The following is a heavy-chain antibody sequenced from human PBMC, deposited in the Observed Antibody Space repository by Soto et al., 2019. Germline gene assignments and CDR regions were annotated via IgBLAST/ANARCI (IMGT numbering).Heavy chain of an antibody. Sequence: LRLSCAASGFTFSSYAMHWVRQAPGKGLEWVAVISYDGSNKYYADSVKGRFTISRDNSKNTLYLQMNSLRAEDTAVYYCARDPRRYCSSTSCYGHWGQGTLVTVS. V-gene: IGHV3-30-3*01. CDR3: ARDPRRYCSSTSCYGH. D-gene: IGHD2-2*01. J-gene: IGHJ4*02. CDR2: ISYDGSNK. CDR1: GFTFSSYA.